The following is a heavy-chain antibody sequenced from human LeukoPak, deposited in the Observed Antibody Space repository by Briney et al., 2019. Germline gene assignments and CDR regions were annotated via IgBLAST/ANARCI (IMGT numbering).Heavy chain of an antibody. J-gene: IGHJ3*02. V-gene: IGHV4-34*01. CDR3: ARQLVATRRGDAFDI. CDR2: INHSGST. Sequence: SETLSLTCAVYGGSFSGYYWSWIRQPPGKGLEWIGEINHSGSTNYNPSLKSRVTISVDTSKNQFSLKLSSVTAADTAVYYCARQLVATRRGDAFDIWGQGTMVTVSS. CDR1: GGSFSGYY. D-gene: IGHD6-13*01.